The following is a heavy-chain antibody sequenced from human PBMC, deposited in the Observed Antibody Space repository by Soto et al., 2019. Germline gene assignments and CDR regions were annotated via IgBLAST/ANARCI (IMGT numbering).Heavy chain of an antibody. CDR2: IYHSGST. CDR3: ARTSGFWSGYYINSHHGMDV. V-gene: IGHV4-4*02. D-gene: IGHD3-3*01. CDR1: GGSISSSNW. Sequence: PSETLSLTCAVSGGSISSSNWWSWVRQPPGKGLEWIGEIYHSGSTNYNPSLKSRVTISVDKSKNQFSLKLSSVTAADTAVYYCARTSGFWSGYYINSHHGMDVWGQGTTVT. J-gene: IGHJ6*02.